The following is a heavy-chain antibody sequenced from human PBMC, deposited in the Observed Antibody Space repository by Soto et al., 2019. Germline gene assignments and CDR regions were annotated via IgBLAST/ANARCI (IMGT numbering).Heavy chain of an antibody. D-gene: IGHD2-2*01. Sequence: SETLALTCAVYGGSFSGYYWSWIRQPPGKGLEWIGEINHSGSTNYNPSLKSRVTISVDTSKNQFSLKLSSVTAADTAVYYCARAPTISRLDYWGQGTLVTVSS. CDR1: GGSFSGYY. CDR3: ARAPTISRLDY. J-gene: IGHJ4*02. CDR2: INHSGST. V-gene: IGHV4-34*01.